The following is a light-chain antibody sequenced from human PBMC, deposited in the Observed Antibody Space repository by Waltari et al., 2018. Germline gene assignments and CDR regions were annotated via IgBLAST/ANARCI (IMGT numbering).Light chain of an antibody. Sequence: QSALTQPRSVSGSPGQSVTISCVGSSRDVGRSNFVSWYQQYPGKAPKLMIYDVTKRPSGVPDRFSGSKSGNTASLTISGLQAEDEAGYYCFSYAGSYTYVFGTGTEVTVL. V-gene: IGLV2-11*01. CDR1: SRDVGRSNF. CDR3: FSYAGSYTYV. J-gene: IGLJ1*01. CDR2: DVT.